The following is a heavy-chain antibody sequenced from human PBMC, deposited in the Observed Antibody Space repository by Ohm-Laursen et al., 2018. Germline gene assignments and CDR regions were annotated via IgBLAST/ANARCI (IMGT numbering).Heavy chain of an antibody. CDR2: ISSSGSTI. CDR3: ASRIGLGYCSSTSCRDAFDI. J-gene: IGHJ3*02. V-gene: IGHV3-48*03. D-gene: IGHD2-2*01. CDR1: GFTFSSYE. Sequence: SLRLSCAASGFTFSSYEMNWVRQAPGKGLEWVSYISSSGSTIYYADSVKGRFTISRDNTKNSPYLQMNSLRAEDTAVYYCASRIGLGYCSSTSCRDAFDIWGQGTMVTVSS.